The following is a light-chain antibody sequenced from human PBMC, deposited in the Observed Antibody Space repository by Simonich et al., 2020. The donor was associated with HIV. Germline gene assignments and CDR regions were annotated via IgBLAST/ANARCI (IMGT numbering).Light chain of an antibody. CDR2: GAS. CDR3: QQYNNWPLT. V-gene: IGKV3-15*01. Sequence: EIVMTQSPATLSVSPGERATVSCRASQSISANLAWYQQKPGQVPRLLIYGASNRATGIPARCSGSGSGTEFTLTISSLQSEDFAVYYCQQYNNWPLTFGGGTKVEIK. J-gene: IGKJ4*01. CDR1: QSISAN.